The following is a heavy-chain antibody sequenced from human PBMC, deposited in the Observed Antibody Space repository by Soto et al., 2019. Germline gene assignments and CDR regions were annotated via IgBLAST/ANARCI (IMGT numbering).Heavy chain of an antibody. D-gene: IGHD6-13*01. CDR3: ARGAAAGVRTFDY. Sequence: QVQLVQSGAEVKKPGASVKVSCKASGYTLTKYYMHWVRQAPGHGLEWMGIINPSGGTTTYAQNFQGRGTMSRDTSTSTVYLEPSSLRSEDTAVYYCARGAAAGVRTFDYWGQGTLVTVSS. CDR1: GYTLTKYY. CDR2: INPSGGTT. J-gene: IGHJ4*02. V-gene: IGHV1-46*01.